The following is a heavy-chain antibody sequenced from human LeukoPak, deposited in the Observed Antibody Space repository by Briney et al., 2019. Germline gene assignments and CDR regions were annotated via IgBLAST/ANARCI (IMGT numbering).Heavy chain of an antibody. CDR3: ARLIVVVPPDV. Sequence: GGSLRLSCAASGFAFRSYEMNWVRQAPGKGLEWVSYISSSGSTIYYADSVKGRFTISRDNAKNSLYLQMNSLRAEDTAVYYCARLIVVVPPDVWGKGTTVTVSS. J-gene: IGHJ6*04. CDR2: ISSSGSTI. V-gene: IGHV3-48*03. D-gene: IGHD3-22*01. CDR1: GFAFRSYE.